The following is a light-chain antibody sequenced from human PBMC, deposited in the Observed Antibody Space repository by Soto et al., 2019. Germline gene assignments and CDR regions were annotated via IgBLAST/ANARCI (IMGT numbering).Light chain of an antibody. CDR1: QSIDTW. J-gene: IGKJ1*01. V-gene: IGKV1-5*03. CDR3: QHYKFFPWT. CDR2: KVS. Sequence: DIQMTQSPSTLSASVGDRVTITCRASQSIDTWLAWYQQKPGEVPKVLIYKVSNLQRAVPSRFSGSGSGTEFTLTISGLQPDDFATYYCQHYKFFPWTFGQGTNGDIK.